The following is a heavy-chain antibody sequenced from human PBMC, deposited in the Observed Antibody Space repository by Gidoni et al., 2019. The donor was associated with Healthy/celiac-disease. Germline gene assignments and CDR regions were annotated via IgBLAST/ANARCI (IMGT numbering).Heavy chain of an antibody. Sequence: QVQLVQSGAEVKKPGSSVKVSCKASGGTFSSSAISWVRQAPGQGLGWKGGIRPSFETANYAQKCQGRVTITAYESTSTAYMGLSSLRSEDTAVYYGAGGDYYGSGSYRPLDYWGQGTLVTVSS. CDR3: AGGDYYGSGSYRPLDY. V-gene: IGHV1-69*01. CDR2: IRPSFETA. CDR1: GGTFSSSA. J-gene: IGHJ4*02. D-gene: IGHD3-10*01.